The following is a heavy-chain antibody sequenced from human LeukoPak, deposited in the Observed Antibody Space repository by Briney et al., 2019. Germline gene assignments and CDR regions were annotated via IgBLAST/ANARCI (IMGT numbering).Heavy chain of an antibody. V-gene: IGHV4-30-2*01. CDR3: ARTPTYCGGDCYYFDP. Sequence: SETLSPTCAVSGGSISSSGYSWSWIRQPPGKGLEWIGYIHHTGSTYYNPSLKSRVTISVDRSKNQFPLKLSSVTAADTAMYFCARTPTYCGGDCYYFDPWGQGTLVTVSS. CDR2: IHHTGST. D-gene: IGHD2-21*02. CDR1: GGSISSSGYS. J-gene: IGHJ5*02.